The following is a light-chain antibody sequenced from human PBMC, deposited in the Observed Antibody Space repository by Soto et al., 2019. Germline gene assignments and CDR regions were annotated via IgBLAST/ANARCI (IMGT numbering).Light chain of an antibody. V-gene: IGKV1-27*01. J-gene: IGKJ4*01. CDR3: QKYNSAPLT. Sequence: IQVTQYPASPSASVGDRVTMTCRASQGISNYLAWYQQKPGKVPKLLIYAASTLQSGVPSRFSGSGSGTDFTLTISSLQPQHVATYYCQKYNSAPLTFGRGTKVDIK. CDR1: QGISNY. CDR2: AAS.